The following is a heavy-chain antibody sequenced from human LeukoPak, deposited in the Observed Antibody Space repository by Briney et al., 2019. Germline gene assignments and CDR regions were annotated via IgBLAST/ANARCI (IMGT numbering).Heavy chain of an antibody. D-gene: IGHD3-16*01. CDR1: GFSVSNNS. J-gene: IGHJ6*02. CDR3: ARVPIRWGSYHYYGMDV. Sequence: GGSLRLSCAASGFSVSNNSMSWVRQAPGKGLEWVAVISCDGSNKYYADSVKGRFTISRDNSKNTLYLQMNSLRAEDTAVYYCARVPIRWGSYHYYGMDVWGQGTTVTVSS. CDR2: ISCDGSNK. V-gene: IGHV3-30-3*01.